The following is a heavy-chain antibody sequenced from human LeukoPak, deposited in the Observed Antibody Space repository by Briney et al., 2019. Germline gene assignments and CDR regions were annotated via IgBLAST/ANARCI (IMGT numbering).Heavy chain of an antibody. CDR3: ARCTASCYANAFDV. CDR2: INGGGDAT. Sequence: GGSLRLSCAASGFTFNNNAMSWVRQAPGKGLEWVSAINGGGDATEYADSVKGRFTISRDNSKNTLYLQMNSLRPDDTAVYYCARCTASCYANAFDVWGQGTLLTVSS. V-gene: IGHV3-23*01. D-gene: IGHD2-2*01. CDR1: GFTFNNNA. J-gene: IGHJ3*01.